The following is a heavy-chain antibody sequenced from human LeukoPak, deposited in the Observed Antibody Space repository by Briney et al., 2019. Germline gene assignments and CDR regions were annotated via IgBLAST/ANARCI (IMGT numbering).Heavy chain of an antibody. Sequence: PSQTLSLTCSVSGGSISITTYYWGWIRQPPGTGLEWIGSIHYSGTTSYTPSLKSRVTISVDTSKNKFSLKVMSVTAADTAVYYCARHPLTPGGDYYPRNWLDPWGRGTLVTVPS. V-gene: IGHV4-39*01. CDR2: IHYSGTT. CDR3: ARHPLTPGGDYYPRNWLDP. J-gene: IGHJ5*02. D-gene: IGHD2-21*01. CDR1: GGSISITTYY.